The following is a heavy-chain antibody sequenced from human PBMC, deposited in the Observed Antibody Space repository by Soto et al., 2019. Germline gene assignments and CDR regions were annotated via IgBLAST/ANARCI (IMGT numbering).Heavy chain of an antibody. D-gene: IGHD5-18*01. CDR2: VHHSGTT. CDR3: ARNDVDTSRVFDY. CDR1: GGSISSGGYY. J-gene: IGHJ4*02. Sequence: QVQLHESGPGLVKPSQTLSLTCSVSGGSISSGGYYWSWLRQHAGTGLEWIGYVHHSGTTFYKSALRIRVSMSIDTSKHLFSLNLTSVTAADTAIYSCARNDVDTSRVFDYWGQGSLVNVSS. V-gene: IGHV4-31*03.